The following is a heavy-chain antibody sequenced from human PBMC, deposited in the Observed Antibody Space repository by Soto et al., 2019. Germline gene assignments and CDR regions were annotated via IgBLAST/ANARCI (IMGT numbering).Heavy chain of an antibody. CDR2: IIPIFGIA. D-gene: IGHD4-17*01. J-gene: IGHJ6*03. CDR3: ARVGMGTVRYYYYMDV. V-gene: IGHV1-69*10. CDR1: GGTFSSYA. Sequence: ASVKVSCKASGGTFSSYAISWVRQAPGQGLEWMGGIIPIFGIANYAQKFQGRVTITADKSTSTAYMELSSLRSEDTAAYYCARVGMGTVRYYYYMDVWGKGTTVTVSS.